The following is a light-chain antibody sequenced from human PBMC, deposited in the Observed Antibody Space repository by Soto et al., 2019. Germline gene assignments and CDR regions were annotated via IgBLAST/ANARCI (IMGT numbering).Light chain of an antibody. CDR2: RNN. J-gene: IGLJ3*02. Sequence: QSVLTQPPSASGTPGQRVTISCSGSSSNIGSNYVYWYQQLPGTAPNLHIDRNNQRPSGVADRFSGSKSGTSASLAISGLRSEDEAKYYCAAWDDSLSGVVFGGGTKVTVL. CDR1: SSNIGSNY. V-gene: IGLV1-47*01. CDR3: AAWDDSLSGVV.